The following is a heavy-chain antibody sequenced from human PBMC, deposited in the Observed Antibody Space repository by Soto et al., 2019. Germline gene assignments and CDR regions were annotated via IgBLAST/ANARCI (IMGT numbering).Heavy chain of an antibody. CDR2: VNHSGEA. CDR1: GGSFRNYY. V-gene: IGHV4-34*01. J-gene: IGHJ5*02. CDR3: VRVTSVLGSEGAYVGSWFDP. Sequence: SETLSLTCAVYGGSFRNYYWIWVRQPPGKGLEWIGEVNHSGEATYNPSLQSRVSISLDTSNNHFSLKMTSVTAADTAVYYCVRVTSVLGSEGAYVGSWFDPWGQGTLVTVSS. D-gene: IGHD5-12*01.